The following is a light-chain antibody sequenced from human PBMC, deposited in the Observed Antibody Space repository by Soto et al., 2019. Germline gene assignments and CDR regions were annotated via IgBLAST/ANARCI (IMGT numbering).Light chain of an antibody. CDR2: LGS. CDR3: MKALQSPGT. CDR1: QSLLHSNGYNY. Sequence: DIVMTQSPLSLPVTPGEPASISCRSSQSLLHSNGYNYLDWYLQNPGQSPQLLIYLGSNRASGVPDRFSGSGSGTDFTLKVSRVEAEDVGVYYCMKALQSPGTFGQGTKVEIK. J-gene: IGKJ1*01. V-gene: IGKV2-28*01.